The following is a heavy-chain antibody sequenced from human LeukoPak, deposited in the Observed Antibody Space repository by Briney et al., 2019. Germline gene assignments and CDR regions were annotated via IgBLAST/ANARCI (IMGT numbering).Heavy chain of an antibody. V-gene: IGHV4-34*01. J-gene: IGHJ6*02. CDR1: GGSFSGYY. D-gene: IGHD2-2*01. CDR3: ARDKYCSSTSCYEGAYYYYGMDV. Sequence: SSETLSLTCAVYGGSFSGYYWSWIRQPPGKGLEWIGEINHSGSTNYNPSLKSRVTISVDTSKNQFSLKLSSVTAADTAVYYCARDKYCSSTSCYEGAYYYYGMDVWGQGTTVTVSS. CDR2: INHSGST.